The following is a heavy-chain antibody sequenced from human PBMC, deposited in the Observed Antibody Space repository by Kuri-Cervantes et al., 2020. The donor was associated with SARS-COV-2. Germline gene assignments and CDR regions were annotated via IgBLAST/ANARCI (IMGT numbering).Heavy chain of an antibody. CDR3: AKDRMVQGVIRGTAFDP. CDR2: ISWNSGSI. J-gene: IGHJ5*02. Sequence: GGSLRLSCAASGFTFDDYAMHRVRQAPGKGLEWVSGISWNSGSIGYADSVKGRFTISRDNAKNSLYLQMNSLRAEDTALYYCAKDRMVQGVIRGTAFDPWGQGTLVAVSS. CDR1: GFTFDDYA. V-gene: IGHV3-9*01. D-gene: IGHD3-10*01.